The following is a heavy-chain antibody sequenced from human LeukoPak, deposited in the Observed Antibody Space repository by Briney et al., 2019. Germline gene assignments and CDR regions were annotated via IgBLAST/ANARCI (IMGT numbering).Heavy chain of an antibody. Sequence: GASVKVSCKASGYTFTGHYMHWVRQAPGQGLEWMGWISAYNGNTNYAQKLQGRVTMTTDTSTSTAYMELRSLRSDDTAVYYCARDDRYCSSTSCPGFDYWGQGTLVTVSS. CDR2: ISAYNGNT. CDR1: GYTFTGHY. V-gene: IGHV1-18*04. CDR3: ARDDRYCSSTSCPGFDY. J-gene: IGHJ4*02. D-gene: IGHD2-2*01.